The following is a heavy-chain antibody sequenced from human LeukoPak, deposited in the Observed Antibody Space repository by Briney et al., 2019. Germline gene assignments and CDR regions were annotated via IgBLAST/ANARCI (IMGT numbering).Heavy chain of an antibody. Sequence: PGGSLSLSCAASGFTFSSDAMSWVRQAPGKGLEWVSAISGSGGSTYYADSVKGRFTISRDNSKNTLYLQMNSLRAEDTAIYSCAKDLTAMIRYYFDYWGQGTLLTVSS. V-gene: IGHV3-23*01. CDR3: AKDLTAMIRYYFDY. D-gene: IGHD5-18*01. CDR2: ISGSGGST. J-gene: IGHJ4*02. CDR1: GFTFSSDA.